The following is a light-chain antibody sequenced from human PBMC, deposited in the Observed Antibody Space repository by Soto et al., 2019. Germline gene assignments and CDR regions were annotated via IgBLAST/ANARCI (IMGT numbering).Light chain of an antibody. CDR3: QQYDDWPLT. V-gene: IGKV3D-15*01. CDR1: QSISSN. CDR2: DAS. J-gene: IGKJ4*01. Sequence: EIVMTQSPATLSVSPGERATLSCRASQSISSNLAWYQQKPGQAPRLVIYDASTRATDTPARFSGSGSGTELTLTISSLQSEDLALYYCQQYDDWPLTFGGGTKVEIK.